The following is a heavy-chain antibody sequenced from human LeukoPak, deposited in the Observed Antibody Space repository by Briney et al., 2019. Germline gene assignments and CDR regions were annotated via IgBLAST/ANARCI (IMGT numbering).Heavy chain of an antibody. D-gene: IGHD2-21*02. CDR2: ISAYNGNT. V-gene: IGHV1-18*01. CDR3: ARSDLNIVVVTAIPDY. Sequence: GASVKVSCTASGYTFTSYGISWVRQAPGQGLEWMGWISAYNGNTNYAQKLQGRVTMTTDTSTSTAYMELRSLRSDDTAVYYCARSDLNIVVVTAIPDYWGQGTLVTVSS. CDR1: GYTFTSYG. J-gene: IGHJ4*02.